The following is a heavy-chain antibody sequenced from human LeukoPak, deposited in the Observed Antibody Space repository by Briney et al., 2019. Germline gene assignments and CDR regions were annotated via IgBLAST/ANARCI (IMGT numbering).Heavy chain of an antibody. CDR1: GGSISSSSYY. J-gene: IGHJ3*02. CDR2: IYYSGST. Sequence: PSETLSLTCTVSGGSISSSSYYWGWIRQPPGKGLEWIGTIYYSGSTYYNPSLKSRVTIPVDTSKNQFSLKLSSVSAADTAVYYCARLPYYYDSSGYTFDIWGQGTMVTVPS. D-gene: IGHD3-22*01. V-gene: IGHV4-39*01. CDR3: ARLPYYYDSSGYTFDI.